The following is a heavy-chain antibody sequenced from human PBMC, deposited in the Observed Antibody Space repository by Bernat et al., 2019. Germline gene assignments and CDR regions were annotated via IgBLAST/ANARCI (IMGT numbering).Heavy chain of an antibody. J-gene: IGHJ3*02. D-gene: IGHD3-10*01. CDR3: ARGGSSYYYGSGSSEDAFDI. V-gene: IGHV4-34*01. CDR2: IKHSGST. CDR1: GGSFSGYY. Sequence: QVQLQQWGAGLLKPSETLSLTCAVYGGSFSGYYWSWIRQPPGKGLEWIGEIKHSGSTNYNPSLKSRVPISVDTSKNQFYLKVGSVTAADTAVYYCARGGSSYYYGSGSSEDAFDIWGPGTMVTVAS.